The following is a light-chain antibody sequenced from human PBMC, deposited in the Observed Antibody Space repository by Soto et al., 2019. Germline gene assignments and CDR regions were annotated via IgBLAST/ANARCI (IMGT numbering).Light chain of an antibody. CDR3: QQYNSYSQT. CDR2: DAS. J-gene: IGKJ1*01. CDR1: QSISSW. Sequence: DIQMTQSPSTLSASVGDRVTITCRASQSISSWLAWYQQKPGKAPKLLIYDASSLESGVPSRFSGSGSGTEFTPTISILQPDDFATYYCQQYNSYSQTFGQGTKVEIK. V-gene: IGKV1-5*01.